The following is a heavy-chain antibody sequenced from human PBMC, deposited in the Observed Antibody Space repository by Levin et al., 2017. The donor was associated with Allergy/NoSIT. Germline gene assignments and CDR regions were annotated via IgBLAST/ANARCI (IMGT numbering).Heavy chain of an antibody. J-gene: IGHJ4*02. CDR2: IYHSGST. V-gene: IGHV4-30-2*01. Sequence: SETLSLTCAVSGGSISSGGYSWSWIRQPPGKGLEWIGYIYHSGSTYYNPSLKSRVTISVDRSKNQFSLKLSSVTAADTAVYYCAREVTEQQLVRWYYDSSPSKYFDYWGQGTLVTVSS. D-gene: IGHD6-13*01. CDR1: GGSISSGGYS. CDR3: AREVTEQQLVRWYYDSSPSKYFDY.